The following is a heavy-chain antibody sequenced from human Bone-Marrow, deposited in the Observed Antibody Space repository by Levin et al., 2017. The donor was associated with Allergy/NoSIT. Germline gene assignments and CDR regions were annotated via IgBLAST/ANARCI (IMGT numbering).Heavy chain of an antibody. V-gene: IGHV3-48*03. D-gene: IGHD3-22*01. Sequence: PGGSLRLSCAPSGFTFSSYEMNWVRQAPGKGLEWVSYIGSSGTTIEYADSVKGRFTISRDNAKNLLYLQMSSLRAEDTAVYYCARNGRRYYDSSGTGKAFDIWGQGTMVTVSS. J-gene: IGHJ3*02. CDR1: GFTFSSYE. CDR2: IGSSGTTI. CDR3: ARNGRRYYDSSGTGKAFDI.